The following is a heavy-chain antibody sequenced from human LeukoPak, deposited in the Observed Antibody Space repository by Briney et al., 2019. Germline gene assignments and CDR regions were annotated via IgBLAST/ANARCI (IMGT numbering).Heavy chain of an antibody. CDR2: ISGSGGST. D-gene: IGHD3-22*01. CDR1: GFTFSSYA. J-gene: IGHJ4*02. Sequence: GGSLRLSCAPSGFTFSSYAMSWVRQAPGKGLEWVSAISGSGGSTYYADSVKGRFTISRDNSKNTLYLQMNSLRAEDTAVYYCAKETMIVVVITGDYFDYWGQGTLVTLSS. CDR3: AKETMIVVVITGDYFDY. V-gene: IGHV3-23*01.